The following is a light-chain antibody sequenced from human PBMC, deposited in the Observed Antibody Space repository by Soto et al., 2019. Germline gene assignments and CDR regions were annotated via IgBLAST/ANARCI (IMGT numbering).Light chain of an antibody. Sequence: DIQMTQSPSPLSASVGDRVTISCRASQTISGWLAWYQQKPGKAPKLMISKASTLESGVPSRFSGSGSETDFILTINSLQPDDFATYYCQQYKSNRRTFGQGTKVDIK. V-gene: IGKV1-5*03. CDR2: KAS. J-gene: IGKJ1*01. CDR1: QTISGW. CDR3: QQYKSNRRT.